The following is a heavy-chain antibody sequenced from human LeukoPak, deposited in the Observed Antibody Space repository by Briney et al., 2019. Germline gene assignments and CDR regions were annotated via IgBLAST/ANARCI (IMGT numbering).Heavy chain of an antibody. J-gene: IGHJ6*03. CDR2: INGGGNTT. D-gene: IGHD6-19*01. CDR1: GFAFSSFA. Sequence: GGSLRLSCAASGFAFSSFAMGWVRQSPGKGLEWRSTINGGGNTTFYADSVKGRFTISRDNSKNTLYLHMDGLRPDDTAIYYCTKELHVAVAVADYYYFYMDVWGRGTAVSVSS. CDR3: TKELHVAVAVADYYYFYMDV. V-gene: IGHV3-23*01.